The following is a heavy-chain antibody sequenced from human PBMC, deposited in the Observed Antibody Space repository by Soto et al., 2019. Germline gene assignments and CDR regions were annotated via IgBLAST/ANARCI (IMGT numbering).Heavy chain of an antibody. CDR3: VRYYYYGSGSYAFDL. CDR2: ISDNGNT. CDR1: GGSIATYY. J-gene: IGHJ3*01. Sequence: QVQLQESGPGLVKPSETLSLTCTVSGGSIATYYWSWIRQPPGKGLEWIGFISDNGNTNYNPSLQSRVTMTRDTSKNPFSLKRGSVTAADTAVFYCVRYYYYGSGSYAFDLWGQGTMVTVSS. D-gene: IGHD3-10*01. V-gene: IGHV4-59*01.